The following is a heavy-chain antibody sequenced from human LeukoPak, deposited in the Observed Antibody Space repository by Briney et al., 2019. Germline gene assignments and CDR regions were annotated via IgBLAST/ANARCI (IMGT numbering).Heavy chain of an antibody. CDR3: AKDLGWDRGSYNWFDP. D-gene: IGHD3-10*01. CDR1: GFTFSSYA. CDR2: ISGSGGST. Sequence: GGSLRLSCAASGFTFSSYAMSWVRQAPGKGLEWVSAISGSGGSTYYADSVKGRFTISRDNSKNTLYLQMNSPRAEDTAVYYCAKDLGWDRGSYNWFDPWGQGTLVTVSS. J-gene: IGHJ5*02. V-gene: IGHV3-23*01.